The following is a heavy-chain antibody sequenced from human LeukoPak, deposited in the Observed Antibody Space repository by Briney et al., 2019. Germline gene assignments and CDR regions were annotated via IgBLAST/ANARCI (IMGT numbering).Heavy chain of an antibody. V-gene: IGHV4-39*07. D-gene: IGHD6-6*01. CDR1: GGSISSSSYY. Sequence: SETLSLTCTVSGGSISSSSYYWGWIRQPPGKGLEWIGSIYYSGSTCYNPSLKSRVTISVDTSKNQFSLKLSSVTAADTAVYYCAREEQLVREGFDYWGQGTLVTVSS. CDR3: AREEQLVREGFDY. CDR2: IYYSGST. J-gene: IGHJ4*02.